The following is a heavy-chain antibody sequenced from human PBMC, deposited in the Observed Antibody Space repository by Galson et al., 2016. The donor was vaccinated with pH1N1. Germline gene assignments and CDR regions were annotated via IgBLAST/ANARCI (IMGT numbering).Heavy chain of an antibody. CDR1: GFPFSSYA. CDR2: VSYDGKNK. Sequence: SLRLYCAASGFPFSSYAMHWVRQAPGKGLAWVAVVSYDGKNKYLADSVKGRFTISRDNSKNTVYVQMNSLGLGDTTVYYCSRVFEEYVLYVMDVWGQGTTVTVSS. D-gene: IGHD3-16*01. J-gene: IGHJ6*02. V-gene: IGHV3-30*04. CDR3: SRVFEEYVLYVMDV.